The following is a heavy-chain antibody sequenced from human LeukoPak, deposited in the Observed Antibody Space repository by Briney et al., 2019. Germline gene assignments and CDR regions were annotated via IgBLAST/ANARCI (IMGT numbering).Heavy chain of an antibody. Sequence: ASVKVSCKASGYTFTGYYMHWVRQAPGQGLGWMGWISAYNGNTNYAQKLQGRVTMTTDTSTSTAYMELRSLRSDDTAVYYCARESPRVAYCSSTSCYYYMDVWGKGTTVTVSS. CDR2: ISAYNGNT. V-gene: IGHV1-18*04. D-gene: IGHD2-2*01. CDR3: ARESPRVAYCSSTSCYYYMDV. CDR1: GYTFTGYY. J-gene: IGHJ6*03.